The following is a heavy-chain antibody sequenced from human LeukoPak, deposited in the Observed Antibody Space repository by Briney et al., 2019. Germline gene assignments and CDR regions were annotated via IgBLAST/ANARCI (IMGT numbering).Heavy chain of an antibody. Sequence: SETLSLTCTVSGGSISSGSYYWSWIRQPAGKGLEWIGRIYTSGSTNYNPSLKSRVTMSVDTSKNQFSLKLSSVTAADTAVYYCARDTYNYGSSAYYFDYWGQGTPVTVSS. CDR2: IYTSGST. V-gene: IGHV4-61*02. J-gene: IGHJ4*02. CDR1: GGSISSGSYY. CDR3: ARDTYNYGSSAYYFDY. D-gene: IGHD5-18*01.